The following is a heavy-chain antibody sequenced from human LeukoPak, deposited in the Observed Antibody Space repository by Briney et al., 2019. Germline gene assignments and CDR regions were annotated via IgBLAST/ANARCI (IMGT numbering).Heavy chain of an antibody. Sequence: GASVKVSCKASGYTFTSYAMHWVRQAPGQRLEWMGWINAGNGNTKYSQKFQGRVTITRDTSASTVYMELSSLRSEDTAVYYCANGLRYFDWSSLDYWGQGTLVTVSS. D-gene: IGHD3-9*01. V-gene: IGHV1-3*01. J-gene: IGHJ4*02. CDR2: INAGNGNT. CDR3: ANGLRYFDWSSLDY. CDR1: GYTFTSYA.